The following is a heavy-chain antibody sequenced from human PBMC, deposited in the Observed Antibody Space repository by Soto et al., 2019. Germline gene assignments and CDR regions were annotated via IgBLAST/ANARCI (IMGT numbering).Heavy chain of an antibody. CDR3: ARTKCTGGSGSSWALDY. CDR2: RDYREST. V-gene: IGHV4-31*03. D-gene: IGHD2-15*01. J-gene: IGHJ4*02. CDR1: GGSITTGGYY. Sequence: SETLSLTCTVSGGSITTGGYYWSWIRQIPGKGLEWIGHRDYRESTYYNPSLKSRVSISVDTSKNQFSLELSFVTAADTAMYYCARTKCTGGSGSSWALDYWGQGTPVTVS.